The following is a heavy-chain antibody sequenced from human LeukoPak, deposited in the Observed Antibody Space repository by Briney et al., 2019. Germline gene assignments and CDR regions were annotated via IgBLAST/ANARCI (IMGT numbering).Heavy chain of an antibody. CDR1: GFTVSSNH. CDR3: AKDGAWLRFDD. D-gene: IGHD5-12*01. V-gene: IGHV3-23*01. CDR2: ISPGGGPT. Sequence: PGGSLRLSCEASGFTVSSNHMTWVRQAPGKGLEWVSGISPGGGPTYYADSVKGRFTISRDDSKNTLYLQMKNLRAEDTAVYYCAKDGAWLRFDDWGQGILVTVSS. J-gene: IGHJ4*02.